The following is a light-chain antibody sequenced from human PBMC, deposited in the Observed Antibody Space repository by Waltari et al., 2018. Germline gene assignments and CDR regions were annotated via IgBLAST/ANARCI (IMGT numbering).Light chain of an antibody. CDR1: STDIGASNY. CDR2: EVN. J-gene: IGLJ2*01. CDR3: SSYAGRNTL. Sequence: QSALTQPPSASGAPGQSVTISCTGTSTDIGASNYVSWYQQPPGEAPKLWLYEVNKGPSGVPNRFSGSKSGDTASLTVSGLQADDEGDYYCSSYAGRNTLFGGGTKLTVL. V-gene: IGLV2-8*01.